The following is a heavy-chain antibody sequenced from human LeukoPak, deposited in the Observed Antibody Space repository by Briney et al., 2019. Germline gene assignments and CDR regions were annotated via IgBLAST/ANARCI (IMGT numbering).Heavy chain of an antibody. V-gene: IGHV3-21*01. J-gene: IGHJ4*02. CDR3: AGTIGYSSGWYGY. D-gene: IGHD6-19*01. CDR1: GFTFNSYS. Sequence: GGSLRLSCAASGFTFNSYSMKWVRQAPGKGLEWVSIISASSSYIYYADSVKGRFTISRDNAKNSVYLQMNSLRAEDTAVYYCAGTIGYSSGWYGYRGQGTLVTVSS. CDR2: ISASSSYI.